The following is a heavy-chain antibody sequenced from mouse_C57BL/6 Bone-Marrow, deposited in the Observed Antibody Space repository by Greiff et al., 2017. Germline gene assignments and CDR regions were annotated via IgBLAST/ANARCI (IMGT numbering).Heavy chain of an antibody. V-gene: IGHV5-17*01. CDR2: ISSGSSTI. D-gene: IGHD1-1*01. CDR1: GFTFSDYG. CDR3: AGGGSSPYYAMDY. Sequence: EVKVEESGGGLVKPGGSLKLSCAASGFTFSDYGMHWVRQAPEKGLEWVAYISSGSSTIYYADTVKGRFTLSRDNAKNTLFLQMTSLRSADTAMYYCAGGGSSPYYAMDYWGQGTSVTVSS. J-gene: IGHJ4*01.